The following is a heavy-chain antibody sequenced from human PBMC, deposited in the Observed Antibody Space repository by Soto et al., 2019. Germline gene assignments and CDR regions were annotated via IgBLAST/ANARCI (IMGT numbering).Heavy chain of an antibody. Sequence: EVHLLESGGGLVQPGGSLRLSCAASGFTFRTYAMNCVRPAPGKGLQWVSAISGSGGSTYYMDAVRGRFTTSRDNTRNPRYLDMNSLRADDTAVYYCAKAVTKQWLEEYFDYWGQGTLVAVSS. CDR2: ISGSGGST. J-gene: IGHJ4*02. D-gene: IGHD6-19*01. V-gene: IGHV3-23*01. CDR1: GFTFRTYA. CDR3: AKAVTKQWLEEYFDY.